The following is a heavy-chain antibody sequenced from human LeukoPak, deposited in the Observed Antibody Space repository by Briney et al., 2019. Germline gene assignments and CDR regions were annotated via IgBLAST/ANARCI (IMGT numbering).Heavy chain of an antibody. D-gene: IGHD2-2*01. Sequence: GGSLRLSCTASGFTFSSYSMNWVRQAPGKGLEWVSSISSSSSYIYYADSVKGRFTISRDNAKNSLYLQMNSLRAEDTAVYYCARGYCSSTSCYDAFDIWGQGTMVTVSS. J-gene: IGHJ3*02. CDR1: GFTFSSYS. CDR2: ISSSSSYI. CDR3: ARGYCSSTSCYDAFDI. V-gene: IGHV3-21*01.